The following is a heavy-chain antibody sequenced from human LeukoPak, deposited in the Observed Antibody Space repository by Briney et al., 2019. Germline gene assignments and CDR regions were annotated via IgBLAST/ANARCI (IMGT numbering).Heavy chain of an antibody. CDR1: GYTFTSYD. V-gene: IGHV1-8*01. D-gene: IGHD3-22*01. Sequence: ASVKVSCKASGYTFTSYDINWVRQATGQGLEWMGWMNPNSGNTGYAQKFQGRVTMTRNTSTSTAYMELSSLRSEDTAVYYCARSPPGYYDSSGYLFDYWGQGTLVTVSS. CDR3: ARSPPGYYDSSGYLFDY. CDR2: MNPNSGNT. J-gene: IGHJ4*02.